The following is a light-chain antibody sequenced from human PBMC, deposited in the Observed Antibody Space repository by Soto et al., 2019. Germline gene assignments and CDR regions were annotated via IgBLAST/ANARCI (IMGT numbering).Light chain of an antibody. CDR3: QQYNNWPQT. V-gene: IGKV3-15*01. Sequence: EIVMTQSPATLSVSPGERATLSCRASQSVSSNLAWYQQKPGQAPRLLIYGASTRATGIPARFSGSGSETEFTLTISSLQSEDFEVYYCQQYNNWPQTFGQGTKVEIK. CDR1: QSVSSN. J-gene: IGKJ1*01. CDR2: GAS.